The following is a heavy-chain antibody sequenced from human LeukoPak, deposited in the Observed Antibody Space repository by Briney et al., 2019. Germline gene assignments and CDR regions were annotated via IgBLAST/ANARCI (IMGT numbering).Heavy chain of an antibody. CDR3: AAELNDVNSYCCNFEI. CDR1: GFTFRTST. Sequence: SVKVSCKASGFTFRTSTVQWVRQARGQRLEWIGWVSVGSGLTNYAHSLQERLSITRDMSTGTAYMELGSLTSDDTAVYYCAAELNDVNSYCCNFEIWGQGTVVTVSS. D-gene: IGHD4-23*01. V-gene: IGHV1-58*01. J-gene: IGHJ3*02. CDR2: VSVGSGLT.